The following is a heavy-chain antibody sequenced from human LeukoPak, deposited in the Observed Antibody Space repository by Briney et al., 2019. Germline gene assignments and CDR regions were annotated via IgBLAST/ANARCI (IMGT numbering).Heavy chain of an antibody. CDR1: GFTVSSNY. CDR3: AKEEVVPAAMSFYYYYYMDV. V-gene: IGHV3-53*05. CDR2: IYSGGST. Sequence: PGGSLRLSCAASGFTVSSNYMSWVRQAPGKGLEWVSVIYSGGSTYYADSVKGRFTISRDNSKNTVYLQMNSLRAEDTAVYYCAKEEVVPAAMSFYYYYYMDVWGKGTTVTVSS. J-gene: IGHJ6*03. D-gene: IGHD2-2*01.